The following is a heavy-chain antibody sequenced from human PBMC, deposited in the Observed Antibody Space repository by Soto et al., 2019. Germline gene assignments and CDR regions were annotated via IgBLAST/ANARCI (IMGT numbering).Heavy chain of an antibody. V-gene: IGHV1-18*01. CDR2: ISVYNGNT. D-gene: IGHD4-17*01. J-gene: IGHJ2*01. CDR1: GYTFINYG. Sequence: QVQLVQSGAEVKKPGASVKVSCKASGYTFINYGINWVRQAPGQGLEWMGWISVYNGNTHYGQKFQGRVTMTTDTSTSTASMELRSLRSDDTAVYYCARDVEDYGGSDWYFDLWGRGTLVTVSS. CDR3: ARDVEDYGGSDWYFDL.